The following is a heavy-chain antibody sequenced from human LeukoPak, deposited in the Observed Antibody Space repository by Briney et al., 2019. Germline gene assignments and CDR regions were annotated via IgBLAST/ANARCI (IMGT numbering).Heavy chain of an antibody. D-gene: IGHD1-7*01. CDR2: VRYDGSEK. CDR1: GFTFSSYG. J-gene: IGHJ4*02. Sequence: GGSLRLSCAASGFTFSSYGMHWVRQAPGKGLEWVAFVRYDGSEKYYADSVKGRFTISRDNSKNTLYLQMNSLRAEDTAVYYCAPLSITGTHFFDYWGQGTLVTVSS. CDR3: APLSITGTHFFDY. V-gene: IGHV3-30*02.